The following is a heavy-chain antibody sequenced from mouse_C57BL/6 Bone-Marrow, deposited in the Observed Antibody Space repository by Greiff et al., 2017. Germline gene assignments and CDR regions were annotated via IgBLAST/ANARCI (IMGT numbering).Heavy chain of an antibody. CDR3: AREGYYYGSSLFAY. Sequence: LMKPGASVKLSCKATGYTFTGYWIEWVKQRPGHGLEWIGEILPGSGSTNYNDKFKGKATFTADTSSNTAYMQLSSLTTEDSAIYYCAREGYYYGSSLFAYWGQGTLVTVSA. CDR2: ILPGSGST. V-gene: IGHV1-9*01. J-gene: IGHJ3*01. CDR1: GYTFTGYW. D-gene: IGHD1-1*01.